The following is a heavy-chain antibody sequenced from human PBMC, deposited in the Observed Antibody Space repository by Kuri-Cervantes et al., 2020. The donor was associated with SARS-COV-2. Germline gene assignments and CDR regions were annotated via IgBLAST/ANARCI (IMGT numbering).Heavy chain of an antibody. Sequence: GESLKISCTASGFTFSSHCMSWVRQAPGKGLEWVANIKEDGSEKHYVDSVKGRFTISRDNAKNSLYLQMNSLRAEDTAVYYCARDRINDFDIWGQGTMVTVSS. CDR2: IKEDGSEK. J-gene: IGHJ3*02. CDR1: GFTFSSHC. CDR3: ARDRINDFDI. D-gene: IGHD2-15*01. V-gene: IGHV3-7*01.